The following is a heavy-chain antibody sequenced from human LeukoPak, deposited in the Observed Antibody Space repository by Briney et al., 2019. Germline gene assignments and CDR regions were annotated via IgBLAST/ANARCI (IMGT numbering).Heavy chain of an antibody. V-gene: IGHV4-30-2*01. CDR2: IYHSGST. Sequence: PSETLSLTCTVSGGSISSGGYYWSWIRQPPGKGLEWIGYIYHSGSTYYNPSLKSRVTISVDTSKNQFSLKLSSVTAADTAVYYCARVGAARSYYYYGMDVWGQGTTVTVSS. CDR3: ARVGAARSYYYYGMDV. J-gene: IGHJ6*02. CDR1: GGSISSGGYY. D-gene: IGHD2-15*01.